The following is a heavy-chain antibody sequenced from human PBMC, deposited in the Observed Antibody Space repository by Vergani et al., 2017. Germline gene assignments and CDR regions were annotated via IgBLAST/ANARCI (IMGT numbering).Heavy chain of an antibody. CDR3: ARPDPDSGSPTRDYYYGMDV. CDR2: IIPIFGTA. V-gene: IGHV1-69*18. J-gene: IGHJ6*02. CDR1: GGTFSSYA. D-gene: IGHD1-26*01. Sequence: QVQLVQSGAEVKKPGSSVKVSCKASGGTFSSYAISWVRQAPGQGLEWMGRIIPIFGTANYAQKFQGRVTITADESTSTAYMELSSLRSEDTAVYYCARPDPDSGSPTRDYYYGMDVWGQGTTVTVSS.